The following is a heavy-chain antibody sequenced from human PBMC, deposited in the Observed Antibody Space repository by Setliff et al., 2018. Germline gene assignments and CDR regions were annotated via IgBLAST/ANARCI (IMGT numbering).Heavy chain of an antibody. D-gene: IGHD3-16*01. J-gene: IGHJ6*03. CDR2: IYTSWST. CDR3: ARVAPSPPYDYVWGSPNPLGLLYYYYYMDV. Sequence: SETLSLTCTVSGDSISSRTYYWSWIRQPAGKGLEWIGHIYTSWSTNYNPSLKSRVTMSVDTSKNQFSLKLSSVTAADTAVYYCARVAPSPPYDYVWGSPNPLGLLYYYYYMDVWGKGTTVTVSS. CDR1: GDSISSRTYY. V-gene: IGHV4-61*09.